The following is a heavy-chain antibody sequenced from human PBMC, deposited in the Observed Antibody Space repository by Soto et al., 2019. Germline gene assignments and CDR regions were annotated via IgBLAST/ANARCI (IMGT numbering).Heavy chain of an antibody. V-gene: IGHV3-30*18. CDR3: AKGGRQWLVTSDFNY. D-gene: IGHD6-19*01. Sequence: VQLVESGGGVFQPGRSLRLSCAASGFTFSDYAMHWVRQATGKGLEWVAVVSHDGRNTHYADSVKGRFTISRDSSKNTVSLEMSSLRAEDTAVYYCAKGGRQWLVTSDFNYWGQGALVTVSS. J-gene: IGHJ4*02. CDR1: GFTFSDYA. CDR2: VSHDGRNT.